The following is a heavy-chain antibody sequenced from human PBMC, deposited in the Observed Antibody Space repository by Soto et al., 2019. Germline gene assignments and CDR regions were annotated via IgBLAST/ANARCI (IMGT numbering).Heavy chain of an antibody. CDR3: ARGDGRGSTGFYYYYGMDV. CDR1: GFTFTNYF. V-gene: IGHV1-46*01. Sequence: QVQLVQSGAEVKKPGASVKVSCKASGFTFTNYFFHWVRQAPRQGLEWVGIISPYDGSKNYQQSLQGRITMTSDTSTSTVYMELRSVRSEDTAVYFCARGDGRGSTGFYYYYGMDVWGHGTMITVSS. D-gene: IGHD1-26*01. J-gene: IGHJ6*02. CDR2: ISPYDGSK.